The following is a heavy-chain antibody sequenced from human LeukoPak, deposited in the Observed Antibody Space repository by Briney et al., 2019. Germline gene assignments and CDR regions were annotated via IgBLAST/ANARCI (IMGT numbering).Heavy chain of an antibody. CDR1: GFTFSNAW. V-gene: IGHV3-15*01. J-gene: IGHJ6*03. CDR3: TRQAGTFDLYYYYYMDV. Sequence: GGSLRLSCAASGFTFSNAWMSWARQAPGKGLEWVGRIKSKTDGETTDYAAPVKGRFTISRDDSKSTAYLQMNSLKTEDTAVYYCTRQAGTFDLYYYYYMDVWGKGTTVTISS. D-gene: IGHD3-3*01. CDR2: IKSKTDGETT.